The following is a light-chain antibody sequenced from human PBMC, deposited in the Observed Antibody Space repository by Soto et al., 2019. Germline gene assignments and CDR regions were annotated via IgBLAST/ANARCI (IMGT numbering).Light chain of an antibody. V-gene: IGKV1-16*01. J-gene: IGKJ4*02. CDR3: QQYQRYPPS. Sequence: DIQMNQSPPSLSASVGDRVTIICRASAGINIYLDWFQQKPGKAPKSLIYGATSLQRGVPSRFSGSGSDTDFSLTISSLQPEDIATYDCQQYQRYPPSFGGGTKVAIK. CDR1: AGINIY. CDR2: GAT.